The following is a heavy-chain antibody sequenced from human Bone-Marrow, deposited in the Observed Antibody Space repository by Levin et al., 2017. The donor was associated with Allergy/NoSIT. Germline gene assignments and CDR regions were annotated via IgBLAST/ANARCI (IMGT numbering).Heavy chain of an antibody. CDR2: IYGGGST. J-gene: IGHJ4*02. D-gene: IGHD3-16*01. Sequence: GGSLRLSCAASGFTVRTNYMSWVRQAPGKGLEWVSVIYGGGSTYYADSVKGRFTISRDNSKNTLYLQMNSLRAEDTAVYYCASDSHGLGFDYWGQGTLVTVSS. V-gene: IGHV3-53*01. CDR1: GFTVRTNY. CDR3: ASDSHGLGFDY.